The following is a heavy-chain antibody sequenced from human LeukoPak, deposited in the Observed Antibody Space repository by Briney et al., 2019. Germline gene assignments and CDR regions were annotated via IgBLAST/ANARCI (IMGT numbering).Heavy chain of an antibody. V-gene: IGHV1-46*01. Sequence: ASVKVSCKASGYTFTSYYMHWVRQAPGQGLEWMGIINPSGGSTSYAQKFQGRVTMTRGMSTSTVYMELSSLRSEDTAVYYCARDMYSTRYYYYYMDVWGKGTTVTISS. CDR1: GYTFTSYY. D-gene: IGHD6-13*01. J-gene: IGHJ6*03. CDR2: INPSGGST. CDR3: ARDMYSTRYYYYYMDV.